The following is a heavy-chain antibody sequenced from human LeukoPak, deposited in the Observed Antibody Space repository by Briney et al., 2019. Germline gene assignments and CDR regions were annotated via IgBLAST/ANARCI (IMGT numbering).Heavy chain of an antibody. Sequence: ASVKVSCKASGYTFTSYAMHWVRQAPGQRLEWMGWINAGNGNTKYSQKFQGRVTITRDTPASTAYMELSSLRSEDTAVYYCARRPYGSGSYYYYGMDVWGKGTTVTVSS. J-gene: IGHJ6*04. CDR1: GYTFTSYA. CDR2: INAGNGNT. V-gene: IGHV1-3*01. CDR3: ARRPYGSGSYYYYGMDV. D-gene: IGHD3-10*01.